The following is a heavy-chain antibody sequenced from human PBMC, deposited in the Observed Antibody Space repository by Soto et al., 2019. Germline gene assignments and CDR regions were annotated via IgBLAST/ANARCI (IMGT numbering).Heavy chain of an antibody. Sequence: SETLSLTGTVSGGSITPSYPSGIRRPPGKGLEWIAYIYDTGISGYTPSTSYNPSLKSRVTMSVDTSKSQFSLKLTSVTAADTAVYYCARGVDAFFYYGLEVWGQGITVTVSS. V-gene: IGHV4-59*01. CDR2: IYDTGISGYTPST. J-gene: IGHJ6*02. CDR1: GGSITPSY. CDR3: ARGVDAFFYYGLEV. D-gene: IGHD2-2*01.